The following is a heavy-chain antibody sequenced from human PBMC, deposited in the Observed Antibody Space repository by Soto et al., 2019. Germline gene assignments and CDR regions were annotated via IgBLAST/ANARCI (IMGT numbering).Heavy chain of an antibody. CDR1: GFTFSSYA. D-gene: IGHD3-22*01. CDR3: ARDDYYDSSGYSPRTYYYYGMDV. Sequence: PGGSLRLSCAASGFTFSSYAMHWVRQAPGKGLEWVAVISYDGSNKYYADSVKGRFTISRDNSKNTLYLQMNSLRAEDTAVYYCARDDYYDSSGYSPRTYYYYGMDVWGQGTTVTVSS. V-gene: IGHV3-30-3*01. CDR2: ISYDGSNK. J-gene: IGHJ6*02.